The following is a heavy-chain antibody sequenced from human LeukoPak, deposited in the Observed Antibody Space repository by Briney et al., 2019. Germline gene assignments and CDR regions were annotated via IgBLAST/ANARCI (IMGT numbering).Heavy chain of an antibody. CDR1: GFTFSSYA. CDR2: ISGSGGST. Sequence: SGGSLRLSCAASGFTFSSYAMSWVRQAPGKGLEWVSAISGSGGSTYYADPVKGRFTISRDNSKNTLYLQMNSLRAEDTAVYYCAKVGVYEIGYWGQGTLVTVSS. CDR3: AKVGVYEIGY. J-gene: IGHJ4*02. D-gene: IGHD2-8*02. V-gene: IGHV3-23*01.